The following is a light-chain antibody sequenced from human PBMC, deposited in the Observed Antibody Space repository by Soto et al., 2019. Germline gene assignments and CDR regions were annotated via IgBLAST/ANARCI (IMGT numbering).Light chain of an antibody. V-gene: IGKV3-15*01. CDR2: GAF. CDR1: QNINSN. CDR3: QQYNKWLTRT. Sequence: EIVMTQSPATLSVSPGERATLSCRASQNINSNLAWYQQKPGQGPRLLIYGAFTRATGVPDRFTGSGSGTEFTLTISSLQSEDFAVYYCQQYNKWLTRTFGRGTKVDIK. J-gene: IGKJ1*01.